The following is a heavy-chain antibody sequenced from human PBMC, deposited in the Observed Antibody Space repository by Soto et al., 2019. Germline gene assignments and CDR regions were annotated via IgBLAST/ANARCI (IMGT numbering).Heavy chain of an antibody. D-gene: IGHD6-6*01. V-gene: IGHV1-18*01. CDR1: GYTFTSYG. J-gene: IGHJ6*03. CDR3: ASYSQYSSSSYYYYYYMDV. CDR2: ISAYNGNT. Sequence: ASVKVSCKASGYTFTSYGISWVRQAPGQGLEWMGWISAYNGNTNYAQKLQGRVTMTTDTSASTAYMELSSLRSEDTAVYYCASYSQYSSSSYYYYYYMDVWGKGTTVTVPS.